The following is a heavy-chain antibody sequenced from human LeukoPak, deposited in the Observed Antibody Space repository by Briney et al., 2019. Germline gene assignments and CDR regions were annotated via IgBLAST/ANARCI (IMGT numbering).Heavy chain of an antibody. V-gene: IGHV3-23*01. CDR3: AKRAPLYSSTPGNYFDS. J-gene: IGHJ4*02. D-gene: IGHD6-19*01. Sequence: GGSLRLSCAASGFTFSSYGMSWVRQAPGKGLEWVSTLSGSDGTTYYAGSVKGRFTVSRDNTKNTFYLQMNSLRAEDTAVYYCAKRAPLYSSTPGNYFDSWGQGTLVTASS. CDR1: GFTFSSYG. CDR2: LSGSDGTT.